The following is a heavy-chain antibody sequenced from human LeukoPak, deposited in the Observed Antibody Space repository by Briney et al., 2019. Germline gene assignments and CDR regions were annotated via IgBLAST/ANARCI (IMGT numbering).Heavy chain of an antibody. CDR3: ARDHPYYDFWSGYLTYHYFDY. CDR2: ISAYNGNT. D-gene: IGHD3-3*01. J-gene: IGHJ4*02. V-gene: IGHV1-18*01. CDR1: GYTFTSYG. Sequence: PVASVKVSCKASGYTFTSYGISWVRQAPGQGLEWMGWISAYNGNTNYAQKLQGRVTMTTDTSTSTAYMELRSLRSDDTAVYYCARDHPYYDFWSGYLTYHYFDYWGQGTLVTVSS.